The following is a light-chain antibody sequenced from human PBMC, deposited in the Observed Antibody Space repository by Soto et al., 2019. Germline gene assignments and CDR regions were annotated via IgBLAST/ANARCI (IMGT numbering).Light chain of an antibody. Sequence: QSVLTQPPSASGTPGQRVTISCSGSNSNTGRNTVNWYQQLPGTAPKLLIYSNNQRPSGVPDRFSGSKSGTSASLAISGLQSEDEADYFCAAWDDSLNGVLFGGGTKVTVL. V-gene: IGLV1-44*01. CDR2: SNN. J-gene: IGLJ2*01. CDR1: NSNTGRNT. CDR3: AAWDDSLNGVL.